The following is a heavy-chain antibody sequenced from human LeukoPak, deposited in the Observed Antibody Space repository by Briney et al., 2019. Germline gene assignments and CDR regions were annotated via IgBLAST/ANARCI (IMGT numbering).Heavy chain of an antibody. D-gene: IGHD3-10*01. CDR2: INSDGSST. CDR1: AFTFCNYW. V-gene: IGHV3-74*03. CDR3: ARDLRVDGSGSSAFDI. Sequence: PGGSLRLSCAASAFTFCNYWMHWVRQAPGKGLVWVSRINSDGSSTTYAGSVKGRFTISRDNAKNTLYLQMNSLRAEDTAVYYCARDLRVDGSGSSAFDIWGQGTMVTVSS. J-gene: IGHJ3*02.